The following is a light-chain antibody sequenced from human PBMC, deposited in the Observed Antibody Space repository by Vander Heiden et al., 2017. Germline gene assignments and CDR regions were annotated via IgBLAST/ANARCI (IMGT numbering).Light chain of an antibody. V-gene: IGKV3-11*01. Sequence: IVLTQSPPTLSLSPGERATLSCRASQRVSSYLAWYQQKPGQAPRLLIYDASNRATGIPARFSGSGSGTDFTLTISSLEPEDFAVYYCQQRSNWPSYTFGQGTKLEIK. CDR3: QQRSNWPSYT. CDR1: QRVSSY. J-gene: IGKJ2*01. CDR2: DAS.